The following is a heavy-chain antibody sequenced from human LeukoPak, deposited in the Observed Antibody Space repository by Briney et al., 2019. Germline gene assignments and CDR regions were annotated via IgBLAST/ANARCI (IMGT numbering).Heavy chain of an antibody. CDR3: ARDLASREMTFFSPLYYYYYGMDV. V-gene: IGHV1-18*01. J-gene: IGHJ6*02. D-gene: IGHD2-21*02. Sequence: ASVKVSCKASGYTFTSYGISWVRQAPGQGLEWMGWISAYNGNTNYAQKLRGRVTMTTDTSTSTAYMELRSLRSDDTAVYYYARDLASREMTFFSPLYYYYYGMDVWGQGTTVTVSS. CDR1: GYTFTSYG. CDR2: ISAYNGNT.